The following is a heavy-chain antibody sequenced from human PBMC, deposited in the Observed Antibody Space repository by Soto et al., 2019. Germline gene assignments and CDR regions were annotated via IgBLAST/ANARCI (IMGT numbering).Heavy chain of an antibody. V-gene: IGHV1-18*01. J-gene: IGHJ4*02. CDR1: GYTFSSYD. CDR2: ISGYSGHT. CDR3: AREWDNKSEHSSGWYDDF. D-gene: IGHD6-19*01. Sequence: GASVKVSCKASGYTFSSYDISWVRQAPGQGLEWMGWISGYSGHTYYAQKFQGRVTMTTDTSTNTVYMELRSLRSDDTAVYYCAREWDNKSEHSSGWYDDFWGQGTLVTVSS.